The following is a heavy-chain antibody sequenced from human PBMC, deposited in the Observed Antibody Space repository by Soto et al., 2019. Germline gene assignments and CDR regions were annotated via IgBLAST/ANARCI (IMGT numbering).Heavy chain of an antibody. D-gene: IGHD3-10*01. CDR2: INHSGST. V-gene: IGHV4-34*01. J-gene: IGHJ5*02. CDR3: ARGNQYYYGSGSYYNNWFDP. CDR1: GWSFSGYY. Sequence: PXETLSLTCAVYGWSFSGYYWSWIRQPPGKGLDWIGEINHSGSTNYNPSLKSRVTISVDTSKNQFSLKLSSVTAADTAVYYCARGNQYYYGSGSYYNNWFDPSGKGTLVTVSS.